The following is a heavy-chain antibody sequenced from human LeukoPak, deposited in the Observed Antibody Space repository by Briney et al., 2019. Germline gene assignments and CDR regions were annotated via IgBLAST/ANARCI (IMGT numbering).Heavy chain of an antibody. CDR1: GFTVNGNY. Sequence: PGGSLRLSCAASGFTVNGNYMSWVRQAAGKGLEWVSVIYSSGSTFYADSVKGRFTISRDNSKNTLYLQMNSLRAEDTAVYYCAKGTTLYGDYNLYYGMDVWGQGTTVTVSS. CDR2: IYSSGST. J-gene: IGHJ6*02. V-gene: IGHV3-53*01. D-gene: IGHD4-17*01. CDR3: AKGTTLYGDYNLYYGMDV.